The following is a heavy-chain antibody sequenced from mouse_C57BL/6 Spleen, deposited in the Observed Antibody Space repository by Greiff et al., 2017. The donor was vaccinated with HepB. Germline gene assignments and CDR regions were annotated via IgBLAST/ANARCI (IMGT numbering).Heavy chain of an antibody. CDR1: GYTFTSYW. J-gene: IGHJ2*01. Sequence: QVQLQQPGAELVKPGASVKLSCKASGYTFTSYWMHWVKQRPGQGLEWIGMIHPNSGSTNYNEKFKSKATLTVDKSSSTAYMQLSSLTSEDSAVYYCARPYYYGSSYFDDWGQGTTLTVSS. D-gene: IGHD1-1*01. V-gene: IGHV1-64*01. CDR2: IHPNSGST. CDR3: ARPYYYGSSYFDD.